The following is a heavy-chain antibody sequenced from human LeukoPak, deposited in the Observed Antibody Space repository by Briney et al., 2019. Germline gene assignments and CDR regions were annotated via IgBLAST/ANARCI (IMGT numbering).Heavy chain of an antibody. CDR3: AKLKYYDFWSGYYGDY. D-gene: IGHD3-3*01. J-gene: IGHJ4*02. CDR2: IKQDGSEK. Sequence: GGSLRLSCAASGFTFSSYWMSWVRQAPGKGLEWVANIKQDGSEKYYVDSVKGRFTISRDNAKNSLYLQMNSLRAEDTAVYYCAKLKYYDFWSGYYGDYWGQGTLVTVSS. V-gene: IGHV3-7*01. CDR1: GFTFSSYW.